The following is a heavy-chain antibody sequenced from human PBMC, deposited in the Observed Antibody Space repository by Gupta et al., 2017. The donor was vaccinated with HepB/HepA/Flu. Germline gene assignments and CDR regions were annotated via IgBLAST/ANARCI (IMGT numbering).Heavy chain of an antibody. Sequence: QVQLVQSGAEVKQPGASVKVSCKASGYTFSSYSTHWVRQAPGQRLEWMGYINGGNDNTRYSQKFQGRVSIAKDTSANTAHMELSSLRSEDTAVYYCARGTGSGSYLTNYWGRGTLVTVSS. J-gene: IGHJ4*02. CDR3: ARGTGSGSYLTNY. V-gene: IGHV1-3*01. CDR2: INGGNDNT. D-gene: IGHD3-10*01. CDR1: GYTFSSYS.